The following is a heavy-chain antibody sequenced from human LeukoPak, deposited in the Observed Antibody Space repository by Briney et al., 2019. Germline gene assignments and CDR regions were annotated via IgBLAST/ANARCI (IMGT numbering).Heavy chain of an antibody. CDR1: GFTFSNYW. D-gene: IGHD5-18*01. Sequence: PGGSLRLSCAASGFTFSNYWMSWVRQASGKGLEWVANIKQDGSEKYYVDSVKGRFTISRDNAKNSLYLQMNSLRAEDTAVYYCARARSSYGYGDAFDIWGQGTMVTVSS. J-gene: IGHJ3*02. CDR3: ARARSSYGYGDAFDI. CDR2: IKQDGSEK. V-gene: IGHV3-7*01.